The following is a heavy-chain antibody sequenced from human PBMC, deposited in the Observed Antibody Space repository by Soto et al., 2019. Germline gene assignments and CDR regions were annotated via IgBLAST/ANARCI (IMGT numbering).Heavy chain of an antibody. CDR2: ISWNSGSI. Sequence: EVQLVESGGGLVQPDRSLRLSCAASGFTFDDYAMHWVRQAPGKGLEWVSGISWNSGSIGYADSVKGRFTISRDNAKNSLYLQMNSLRAEDTALYYCAKDIGAGQWLVRWYFDLWGRGTLVTVSS. D-gene: IGHD6-19*01. V-gene: IGHV3-9*01. CDR3: AKDIGAGQWLVRWYFDL. J-gene: IGHJ2*01. CDR1: GFTFDDYA.